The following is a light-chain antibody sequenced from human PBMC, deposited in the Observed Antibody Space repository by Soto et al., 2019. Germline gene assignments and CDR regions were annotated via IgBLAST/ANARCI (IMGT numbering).Light chain of an antibody. CDR3: QQYFRWPPWT. CDR1: QSVSTD. CDR2: GAS. V-gene: IGKV3-15*01. J-gene: IGKJ1*01. Sequence: EIVLTQSPATLSLSPWEIASLSCRASQSVSTDLAWYQQKPGQAPRLLIYGASIRAIGVPDRFSGSGSGTDFTFTISSLQSEDSAIYYCQQYFRWPPWTFGQGTKVDIK.